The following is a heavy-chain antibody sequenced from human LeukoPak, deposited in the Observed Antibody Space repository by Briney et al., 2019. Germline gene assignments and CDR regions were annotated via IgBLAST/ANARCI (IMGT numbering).Heavy chain of an antibody. Sequence: ASVKVSCKASGYTFTGYYMHGVRQAPGQGLEWMGRINPNSGGTNYAQKFQGRVTMTRDTSISTAYMELSRLRSDDTAVYYCARERIGYSYGSIKSDYWGQGTLVTVSS. D-gene: IGHD5-18*01. V-gene: IGHV1-2*06. J-gene: IGHJ4*02. CDR3: ARERIGYSYGSIKSDY. CDR1: GYTFTGYY. CDR2: INPNSGGT.